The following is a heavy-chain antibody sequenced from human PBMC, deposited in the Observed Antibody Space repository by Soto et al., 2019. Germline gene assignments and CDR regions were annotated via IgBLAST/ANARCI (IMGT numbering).Heavy chain of an antibody. V-gene: IGHV4-30-4*01. CDR1: GASIYNGGYF. CDR2: IHNSGSP. J-gene: IGHJ4*02. CDR3: AGGSTTEKVDS. Sequence: QVQLQESGPGLVRPSQTLSLTCSVSGASIYNGGYFWSWIRQSPGRGLEWIGNIHNSGSPYNNPSVNRRVPIASVTSLNRYSSALPSATAADTAMYFCAGGSTTEKVDSRCQGILVTGSS.